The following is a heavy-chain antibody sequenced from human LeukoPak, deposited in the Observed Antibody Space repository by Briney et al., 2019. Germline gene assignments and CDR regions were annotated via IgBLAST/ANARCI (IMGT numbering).Heavy chain of an antibody. J-gene: IGHJ5*02. V-gene: IGHV4-59*11. CDR2: IYYSGST. Sequence: SETLSLTCTVSGGSISSHYWSWIRQPPGKGLEWIGYIYYSGSTNYNPSLKSRVTISVDTSKNQFSLKLSSVTAADTAVYYCARVGRDPYNWNRNWFDPWGQGTLVTVSS. D-gene: IGHD1-20*01. CDR3: ARVGRDPYNWNRNWFDP. CDR1: GGSISSHY.